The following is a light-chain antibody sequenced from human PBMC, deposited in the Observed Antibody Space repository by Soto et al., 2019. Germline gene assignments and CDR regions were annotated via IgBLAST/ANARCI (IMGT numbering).Light chain of an antibody. Sequence: QSALTQPASVSGSPGQSITISCTGTSSDVGGYNYVSWYQQHRGKAPKLMIDDVSNRPSGVSNRFSGSKSGNTASLTISGLQAEDEADYYCSSYTSSSTLVFGGGTKLTVL. CDR3: SSYTSSSTLV. CDR2: DVS. CDR1: SSDVGGYNY. V-gene: IGLV2-14*01. J-gene: IGLJ2*01.